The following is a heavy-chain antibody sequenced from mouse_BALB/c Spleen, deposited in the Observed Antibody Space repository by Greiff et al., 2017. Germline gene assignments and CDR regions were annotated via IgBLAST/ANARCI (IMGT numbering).Heavy chain of an antibody. CDR3: ARDYYGSSYLAWFAY. D-gene: IGHD1-1*01. J-gene: IGHJ3*01. CDR1: GFSLTSYG. Sequence: VKLMESGPGLVAPSQSLSITCTVSGFSLTSYGVHWVRQPPGKGLEWLGVIWAGGSTNYNSALMSRLSISKDNSKSQVFLKMNSLQTDDTAMYYCARDYYGSSYLAWFAYWGQGTLVTVSA. V-gene: IGHV2-9*02. CDR2: IWAGGST.